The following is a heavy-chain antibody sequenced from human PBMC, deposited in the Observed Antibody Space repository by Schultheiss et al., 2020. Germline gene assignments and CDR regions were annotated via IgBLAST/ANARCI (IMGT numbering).Heavy chain of an antibody. V-gene: IGHV5-10-1*01. CDR2: IDPSDSYT. D-gene: IGHD2-2*01. Sequence: GESLKISCKGSGYSFTSYWISWVRQMPGKGLEWMGRIDPSDSYTNYSPSFQGHVTISADKSISTAYLQWSSLKASDTAMYYCARYMRANQNAFDIWGQGTMATVSS. CDR1: GYSFTSYW. CDR3: ARYMRANQNAFDI. J-gene: IGHJ3*02.